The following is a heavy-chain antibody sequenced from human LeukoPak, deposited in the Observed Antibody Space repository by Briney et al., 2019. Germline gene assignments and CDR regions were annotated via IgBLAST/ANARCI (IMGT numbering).Heavy chain of an antibody. CDR1: GYSFTSYW. CDR3: ARVPDYDILTGYYGFGAFDI. D-gene: IGHD3-9*01. J-gene: IGHJ3*02. CDR2: IYPGDSYT. Sequence: GESLKISCKGSGYSFTSYWIGWVRQMPGKGLEWMGIIYPGDSYTRYSPSFQGRVTISADKSISTAYLQWSSLKASDTAMYYCARVPDYDILTGYYGFGAFDIWGQGTMVTVSS. V-gene: IGHV5-51*01.